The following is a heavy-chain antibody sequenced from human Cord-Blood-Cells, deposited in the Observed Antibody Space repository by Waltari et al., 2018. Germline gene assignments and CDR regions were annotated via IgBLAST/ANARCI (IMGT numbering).Heavy chain of an antibody. CDR3: AREPGGKGGDY. V-gene: IGHV1-2*02. CDR1: GYTLTGYY. CDR2: INPNRGGT. Sequence: QVQMVQSGSAVKKTRASVTVSCKASGYTLTGYYIHCVRQAHGQGLEWMGWINPNRGGTNYEQKCQGRVTMTRNTSIRTAYMELGRLSSDDPAVYYCAREPGGKGGDYWGQGTLVTVSS. D-gene: IGHD3-16*01. J-gene: IGHJ4*02.